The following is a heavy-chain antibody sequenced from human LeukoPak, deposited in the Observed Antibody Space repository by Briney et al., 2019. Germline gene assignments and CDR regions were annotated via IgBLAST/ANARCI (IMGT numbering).Heavy chain of an antibody. CDR3: ARHGLNYGSGRDWYFDL. D-gene: IGHD3-10*01. V-gene: IGHV4-39*01. Sequence: SETLSPTCTVSGGSISSSSYYWGWIRQPPGKGLEWIGSIYYSGSTYYNPSLKSRVTISVDTSKNQFSLKLSSVTAADTAVYYCARHGLNYGSGRDWYFDLRGRGTLVTVSS. CDR2: IYYSGST. CDR1: GGSISSSSYY. J-gene: IGHJ2*01.